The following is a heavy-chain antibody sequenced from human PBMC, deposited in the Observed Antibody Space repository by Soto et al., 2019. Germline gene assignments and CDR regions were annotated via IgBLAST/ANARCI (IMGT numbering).Heavy chain of an antibody. CDR3: TGVSIGY. CDR2: IKSKANSYAT. Sequence: GGSLRLSCAASGFTFSGSSLHWVRQASGEGLEWVGRIKSKANSYATAYATSVKGSFIISRDDSENTAYLQMNSLKSEDTGVYYCTGVSIGYWGQGTLVTVSS. V-gene: IGHV3-73*01. J-gene: IGHJ4*02. D-gene: IGHD3-22*01. CDR1: GFTFSGSS.